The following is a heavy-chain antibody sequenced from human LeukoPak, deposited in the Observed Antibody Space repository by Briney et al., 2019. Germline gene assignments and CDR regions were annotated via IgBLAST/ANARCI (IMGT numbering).Heavy chain of an antibody. V-gene: IGHV3-7*01. J-gene: IGHJ5*02. Sequence: PGGSLRLSCAASGFTFSSYAMSWVRQAPGKGLEWVANIKQDGSEKYYVDSVKGRFTISRDNAKNSLYLQMNSLRAEDTAVYYCARAGDGDYLSWFDPWGQGTLVTVSS. D-gene: IGHD4-17*01. CDR3: ARAGDGDYLSWFDP. CDR1: GFTFSSYA. CDR2: IKQDGSEK.